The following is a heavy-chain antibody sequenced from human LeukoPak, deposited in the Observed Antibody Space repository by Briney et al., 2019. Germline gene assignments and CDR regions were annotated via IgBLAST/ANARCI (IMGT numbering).Heavy chain of an antibody. Sequence: QPGGSLRLSCAASGITFSSYGMYWVRQAPGKGLEWVAVISHDGNNKYYADSVKGRFTISRDNAKNPLYLQMNSLRAEDTAVYYCAREPLEMQTFYWGQGTLVTVSS. D-gene: IGHD5-24*01. CDR2: ISHDGNNK. V-gene: IGHV3-30*03. CDR1: GITFSSYG. J-gene: IGHJ4*02. CDR3: AREPLEMQTFY.